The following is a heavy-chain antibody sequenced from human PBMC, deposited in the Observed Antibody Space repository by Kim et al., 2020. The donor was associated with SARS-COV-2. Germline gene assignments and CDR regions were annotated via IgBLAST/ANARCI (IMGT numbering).Heavy chain of an antibody. CDR2: ISYSSANI. J-gene: IGHJ4*02. D-gene: IGHD6-19*01. V-gene: IGHV3-21*01. CDR1: GFTFSSYN. CDR3: ARDLVAGAYYLDS. Sequence: GGSLRLSCVASGFTFSSYNMNWVRQAPGKGLEWVSSISYSSANIFYADSVKGRFTISRDNARSSMSLQMNSLRAEDTAVYYCARDLVAGAYYLDSWGQG.